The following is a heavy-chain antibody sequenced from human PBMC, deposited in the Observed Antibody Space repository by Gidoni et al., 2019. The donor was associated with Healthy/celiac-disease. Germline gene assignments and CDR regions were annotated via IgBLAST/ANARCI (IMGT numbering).Heavy chain of an antibody. CDR1: GFTFSSDA. Sequence: EVQLLESGGGLVQPGGSLRLSCAASGFTFSSDAMSWVRQAPGKGLEWVSAMSGSGGSTYYADSVKGRFTISRDNSKNTLYLQMNSLRAEDTAVYYCAKTPSIAPTVYYFDYWGQGTLVTVSS. CDR3: AKTPSIAPTVYYFDY. V-gene: IGHV3-23*01. D-gene: IGHD6-13*01. J-gene: IGHJ4*02. CDR2: MSGSGGST.